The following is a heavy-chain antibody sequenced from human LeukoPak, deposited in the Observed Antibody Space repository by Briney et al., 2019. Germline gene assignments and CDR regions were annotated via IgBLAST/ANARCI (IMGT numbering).Heavy chain of an antibody. CDR3: AKSRLYGSGSSSSDY. CDR2: IWYDGSNK. V-gene: IGHV3-33*06. D-gene: IGHD3-10*01. CDR1: GFTFSSYG. Sequence: GGSLRLSCAASGFTFSSYGMHWVRQAPGKGLEWVAVIWYDGSNKYYADSVKGRFTISRDNSKNTLYLQMNSLRVEDTAVYYCAKSRLYGSGSSSSDYWGQGTLVTVSS. J-gene: IGHJ4*02.